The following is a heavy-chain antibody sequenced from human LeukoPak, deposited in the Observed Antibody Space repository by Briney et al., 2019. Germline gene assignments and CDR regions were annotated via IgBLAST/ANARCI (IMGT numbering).Heavy chain of an antibody. D-gene: IGHD6-19*01. CDR3: APVQWLADTWGY. Sequence: SETLSLTCTVSGGSISSGGYYWSWIRQHPGKGLEWIGYIYHSGNTYYNPSLKSRVTISLDTSKNQFSLKLTSVTAADTAVYYCAPVQWLADTWGYWGQGTLVTVSS. CDR1: GGSISSGGYY. CDR2: IYHSGNT. J-gene: IGHJ4*02. V-gene: IGHV4-39*01.